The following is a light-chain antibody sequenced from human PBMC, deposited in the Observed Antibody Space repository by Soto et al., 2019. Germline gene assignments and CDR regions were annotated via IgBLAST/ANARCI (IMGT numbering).Light chain of an antibody. Sequence: EIVMTQSPATLSVSPGERATLSCRASQSVSSNLAWYQRKPGQAPRLLIYGASTRATGIPARFSGSGSGTEFNLTISSLQSEDFAVYYCQQYNNWPPKYTFGQGTKLEIK. J-gene: IGKJ2*01. CDR1: QSVSSN. CDR2: GAS. V-gene: IGKV3-15*01. CDR3: QQYNNWPPKYT.